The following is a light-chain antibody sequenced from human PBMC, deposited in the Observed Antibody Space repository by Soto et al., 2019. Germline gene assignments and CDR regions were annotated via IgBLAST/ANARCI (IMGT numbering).Light chain of an antibody. CDR1: SSDVGGYDF. V-gene: IGLV2-14*03. CDR2: DVS. CDR3: SSYTSSSTPFV. J-gene: IGLJ1*01. Sequence: QSVLTQPASVSGSPGQSITISCTGTSSDVGGYDFVSWYQQQPGKAPKLMIYDVSNRPSGVSNRFSGSKSGNSASLIISGLQAEDEADYYCSSYTSSSTPFVFGTGTKLTVL.